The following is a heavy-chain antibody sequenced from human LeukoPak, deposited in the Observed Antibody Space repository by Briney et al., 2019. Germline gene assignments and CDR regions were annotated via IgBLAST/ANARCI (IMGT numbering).Heavy chain of an antibody. CDR1: GGSISSGSHY. CDR2: IYYSGST. D-gene: IGHD2-2*01. V-gene: IGHV4-39*01. J-gene: IGHJ3*02. CDR3: AGYCTSTSCYGGDAFDI. Sequence: SETLSLTCTVSGGSISSGSHYWGWIRQPPGKGLEWIATIYYSGSTYYNPSLKSRVTISVDTSKNQFSLKLSSVTAADMAVYYCAGYCTSTSCYGGDAFDIWGQGTMVTVSS.